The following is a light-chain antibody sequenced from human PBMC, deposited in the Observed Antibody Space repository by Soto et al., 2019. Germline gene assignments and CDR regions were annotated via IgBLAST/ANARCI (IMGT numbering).Light chain of an antibody. CDR3: QQSYSIFMYT. CDR1: QSISSY. J-gene: IGKJ2*01. V-gene: IGKV1-39*01. CDR2: AAS. Sequence: DIQMPQSPSSLSASVGDRVTITCRASQSISSYLNWYQQKPGKAPKLLIYAASSLQSGVPSRFSGSGSGTDFTLTISSLQPEDFATYYCQQSYSIFMYTFGQGTKLEIK.